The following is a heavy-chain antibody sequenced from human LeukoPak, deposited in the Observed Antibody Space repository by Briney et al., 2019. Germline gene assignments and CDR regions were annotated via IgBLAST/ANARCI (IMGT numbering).Heavy chain of an antibody. D-gene: IGHD2-15*01. CDR3: ARDRLRGLDCSGGSCRYLDY. V-gene: IGHV1-18*01. J-gene: IGHJ4*02. Sequence: ASVKVSCKASGGTFSSYAISWVRQAPGQGLEWMGWISAYNGNTNYAQKLQGRVTMTTDTSTSTAYMELSSLRSEDTAVYYCARDRLRGLDCSGGSCRYLDYWGQGTLVTVSS. CDR2: ISAYNGNT. CDR1: GGTFSSYA.